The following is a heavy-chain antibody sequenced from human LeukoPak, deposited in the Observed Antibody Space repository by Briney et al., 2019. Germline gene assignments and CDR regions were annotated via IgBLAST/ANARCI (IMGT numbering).Heavy chain of an antibody. J-gene: IGHJ2*01. Sequence: GASVKVSCKASGYTFTSYGISWVRQAPGQGLEWMGWISAYNGNTNYAQKLQGRVTMTTDTSTRTAYMELRSLRPDDTALYYCARGYTATGNWYFDLWGRGTLVSVSS. CDR2: ISAYNGNT. D-gene: IGHD4-17*01. CDR1: GYTFTSYG. V-gene: IGHV1-18*01. CDR3: ARGYTATGNWYFDL.